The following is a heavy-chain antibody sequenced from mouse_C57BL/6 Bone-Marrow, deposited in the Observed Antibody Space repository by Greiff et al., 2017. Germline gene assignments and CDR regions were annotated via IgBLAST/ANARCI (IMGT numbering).Heavy chain of an antibody. Sequence: EVKLMESGGDLVKPGGSLKLSCAASGFTFSSYGMSWVRQTPDKRLEWVATISSGGSYTYYPDSVKGRFTISRDNAKNTLYLQMSSLKSEDTAMYYCARRFTTVVAGAMDYWGQGTSVTVSS. D-gene: IGHD1-1*01. CDR3: ARRFTTVVAGAMDY. CDR2: ISSGGSYT. V-gene: IGHV5-6*02. J-gene: IGHJ4*01. CDR1: GFTFSSYG.